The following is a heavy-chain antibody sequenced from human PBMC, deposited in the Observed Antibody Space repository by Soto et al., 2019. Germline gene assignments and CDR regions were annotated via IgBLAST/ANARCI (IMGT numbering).Heavy chain of an antibody. Sequence: SETLSLTCNVSGDSMTSPPYYWGWIRQPPGKGLEWIGTVYYSGATYYNPSLRGRLTVSADTSKNYFSLRLTSVTAADTAVYYCARHHDWFDPCGQGILVTVSS. CDR3: ARHHDWFDP. CDR2: VYYSGAT. V-gene: IGHV4-39*01. J-gene: IGHJ5*02. CDR1: GDSMTSPPYY.